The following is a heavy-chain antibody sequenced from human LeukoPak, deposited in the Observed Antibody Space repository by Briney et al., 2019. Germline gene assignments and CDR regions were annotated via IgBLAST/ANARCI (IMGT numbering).Heavy chain of an antibody. D-gene: IGHD3-22*01. V-gene: IGHV3-74*01. CDR1: GFTFSSHW. CDR2: ISSDASTT. Sequence: PGGSLRLSCAASGFTFSSHWMHWVRQTPGKGLVWVSRISSDASTTNYADSVKGRFTISRDNAKNSLYLQMNSLRAEDTAVYYCARGGRGYDSSGYYYVPDYWGQGTLVTVSS. J-gene: IGHJ4*02. CDR3: ARGGRGYDSSGYYYVPDY.